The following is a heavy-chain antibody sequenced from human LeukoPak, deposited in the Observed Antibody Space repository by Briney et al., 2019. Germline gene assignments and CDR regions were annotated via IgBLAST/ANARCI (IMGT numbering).Heavy chain of an antibody. J-gene: IGHJ4*02. CDR3: AKGSAPDLGYCSGGSCQTPDY. CDR2: IRSKANSYAT. Sequence: GGSLKLSCAASGFTFSGSAMHWVRQASGKGLEWVGRIRSKANSYATAYAASVKGRFTISRDNSKNTLYLQMNSLRAEDTAVYYCAKGSAPDLGYCSGGSCQTPDYWGQGTLVTVSS. CDR1: GFTFSGSA. V-gene: IGHV3-73*01. D-gene: IGHD2-15*01.